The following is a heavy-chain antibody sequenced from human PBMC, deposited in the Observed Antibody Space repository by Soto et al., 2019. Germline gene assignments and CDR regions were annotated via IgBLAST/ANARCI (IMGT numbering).Heavy chain of an antibody. CDR3: AKDYSPDIVVVVAATPGY. CDR1: GFTVSSNY. J-gene: IGHJ4*02. V-gene: IGHV3-53*05. D-gene: IGHD2-15*01. Sequence: GGSLRLSCAASGFTVSSNYMSWVRQAPGKGLEWVSVIYNGGGTYYADSVKGRFTLSRDNSKNTLYLQMNNLRAEDTAVYYCAKDYSPDIVVVVAATPGYWGQGTLVTVSS. CDR2: IYNGGGT.